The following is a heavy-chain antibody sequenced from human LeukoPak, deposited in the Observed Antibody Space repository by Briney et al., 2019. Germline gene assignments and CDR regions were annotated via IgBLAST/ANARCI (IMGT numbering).Heavy chain of an antibody. CDR3: ARGGDSSGYYPFDY. D-gene: IGHD3-22*01. Sequence: ASVKVSCKASGGTFSSYAISWVRQAPGQGPEWMGRIIPIFGIANYAQKFQGRVTITADKSTSTAYMELSSLRSEDTAVYYCARGGDSSGYYPFDYWGQGTLVTVSS. V-gene: IGHV1-69*04. CDR2: IIPIFGIA. J-gene: IGHJ4*02. CDR1: GGTFSSYA.